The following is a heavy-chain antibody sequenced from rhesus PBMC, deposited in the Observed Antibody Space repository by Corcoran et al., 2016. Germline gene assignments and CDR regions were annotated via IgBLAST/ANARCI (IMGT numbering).Heavy chain of an antibody. Sequence: ELQLVEYGGGLAKSGGCLILPCAGSGFTFSDLYFYWFRCAPGRGLEWVLRISNGGGSTWYADSVKGRFTISRESAKNTLYRQMNSLRAEDTAVYYCASRPTYFDYWGQGVLVTVSS. CDR3: ASRPTYFDY. V-gene: IGHV3-178*01. J-gene: IGHJ4*01. CDR2: ISNGGGST. CDR1: GFTFSDLY.